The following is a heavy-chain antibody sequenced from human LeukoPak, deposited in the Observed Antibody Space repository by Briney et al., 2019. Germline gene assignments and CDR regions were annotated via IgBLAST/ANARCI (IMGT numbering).Heavy chain of an antibody. J-gene: IGHJ4*02. D-gene: IGHD4-17*01. V-gene: IGHV1-46*01. CDR3: ARGPVFPVDYGDYYFDY. CDR2: INPSGGST. CDR1: GYTFTSYY. Sequence: ASVKVSCKASGYTFTSYYMHWVRQAPGQGLEWMGIINPSGGSTSYAQKSQGRVTMTRDTSTSTVYMELSSLRSEDTAVYYCARGPVFPVDYGDYYFDYWGQGTLVTVSS.